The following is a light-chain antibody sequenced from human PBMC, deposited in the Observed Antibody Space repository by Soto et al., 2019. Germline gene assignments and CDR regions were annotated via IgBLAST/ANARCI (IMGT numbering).Light chain of an antibody. Sequence: QSALTQPRSVSGSPGQSVTISCTGSSSDVDGYNYVSWYQQHPGKAPKLIIYDVSERPSGVPYRFSGSKSGNRASLTISGLQAEDEADYYCCSYVGTYTFVFGTGTKLTVL. CDR2: DVS. J-gene: IGLJ1*01. V-gene: IGLV2-11*01. CDR1: SSDVDGYNY. CDR3: CSYVGTYTFV.